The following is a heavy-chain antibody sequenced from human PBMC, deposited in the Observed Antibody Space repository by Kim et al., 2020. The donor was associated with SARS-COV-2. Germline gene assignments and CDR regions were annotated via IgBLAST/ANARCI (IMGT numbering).Heavy chain of an antibody. V-gene: IGHV4-34*01. CDR3: ARGGVTWVPDAFDI. Sequence: SETLSLTCAVYGGSFSGYYWSWIRQPPGKGLEWIGEINHSGSTNYNPSLKSRVTISVDTSKNQFSLKLSSVTAADTAVYYCARGGVTWVPDAFDIWGQGTMVTVSS. J-gene: IGHJ3*02. CDR1: GGSFSGYY. D-gene: IGHD2-21*02. CDR2: INHSGST.